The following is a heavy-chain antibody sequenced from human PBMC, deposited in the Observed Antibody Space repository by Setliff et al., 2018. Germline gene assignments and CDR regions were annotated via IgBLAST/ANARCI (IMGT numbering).Heavy chain of an antibody. CDR3: AREAKRNVVVVVAATPVY. D-gene: IGHD2-15*01. CDR2: INPSGGST. V-gene: IGHV1-46*01. J-gene: IGHJ4*02. CDR1: GYRVTSED. Sequence: ASVKVSCKASGYRVTSEDMHWVRQAPGQGLEWMGIINPSGGSTSYAQKFQGRVTMTRDTSTSTVYMELSSLRSEDPAVYYCAREAKRNVVVVVAATPVYWGQGTLVTVSS.